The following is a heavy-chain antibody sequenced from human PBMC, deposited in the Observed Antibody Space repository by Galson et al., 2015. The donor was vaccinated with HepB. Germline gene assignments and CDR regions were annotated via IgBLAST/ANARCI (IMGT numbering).Heavy chain of an antibody. CDR3: ARPAARGIFFHF. CDR1: GGSFSSFG. V-gene: IGHV1-69*06. Sequence: SVKASCKASGGSFSSFGTSWVRQAPGQGPEWMGEIIPFFGTTNYAPKFQGRVTISADISTSTVYMEMSSLTSDDTAMYYCARPAARGIFFHFWGQGTVVTVSS. CDR2: IIPFFGTT. D-gene: IGHD3-10*01. J-gene: IGHJ4*02.